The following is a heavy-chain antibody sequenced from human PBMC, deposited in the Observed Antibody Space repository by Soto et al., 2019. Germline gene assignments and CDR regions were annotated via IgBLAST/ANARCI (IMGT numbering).Heavy chain of an antibody. CDR2: IGVSNGLT. D-gene: IGHD3-22*01. CDR1: GYTFSNFG. Sequence: QVQLVQSGPEVKKPGASVKVSCQASGYTFSNFGLSWVRQAPGQGLEWMGWIGVSNGLTNYVRKFQGRVSMSTDRSTTTAYMELRSLTSDDTAVYYCARSDPFYDSTSYPLDYWGQGTLVTVSS. V-gene: IGHV1-18*01. J-gene: IGHJ4*02. CDR3: ARSDPFYDSTSYPLDY.